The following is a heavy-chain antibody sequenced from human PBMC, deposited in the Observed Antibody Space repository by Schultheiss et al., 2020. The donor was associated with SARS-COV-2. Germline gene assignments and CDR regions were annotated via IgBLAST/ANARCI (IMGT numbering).Heavy chain of an antibody. CDR3: AKRPAVADFIDY. V-gene: IGHV3-23*01. CDR1: GFTFSSYA. CDR2: ISGSGGST. D-gene: IGHD6-19*01. Sequence: GGSLRLSCAASGFTFSSYAMSWVRQAPGKGLEWVSAISGSGGSTYYADSVKGRFTISRENAKNSLYLQMNSLRAGDTAVYYCAKRPAVADFIDYWGQGTLVTVSS. J-gene: IGHJ4*02.